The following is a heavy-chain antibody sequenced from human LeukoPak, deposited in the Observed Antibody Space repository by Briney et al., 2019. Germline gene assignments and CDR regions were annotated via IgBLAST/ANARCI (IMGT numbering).Heavy chain of an antibody. D-gene: IGHD3-10*01. CDR3: ARADIRTMVRGYYYYYYMDV. J-gene: IGHJ6*03. CDR1: GGTFSSYA. Sequence: SVKVSCKASGGTFSSYAISWVRQAPGQGLEWMGRIIPIFGTANYAQKFQGRVTITADKSTSTAYMGLSSLRSEDTAVYYCARADIRTMVRGYYYYYYMDVWGKGTTVTVSS. CDR2: IIPIFGTA. V-gene: IGHV1-69*06.